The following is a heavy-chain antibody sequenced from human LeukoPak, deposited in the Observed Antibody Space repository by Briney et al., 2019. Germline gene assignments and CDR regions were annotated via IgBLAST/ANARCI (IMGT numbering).Heavy chain of an antibody. V-gene: IGHV1-2*06. CDR3: ARSAENCNNAVCFTDYYMDV. CDR2: INPNSGDT. CDR1: GYTFSGSY. D-gene: IGHD2-2*02. J-gene: IGHJ6*03. Sequence: GASVKVSCKPTGYTFSGSYIHWGRQAPGQGLEWMGRINPNSGDTNYAQNFQGRVTMTRDTSITTAYMELSSLTSDDTAVYFCARSAENCNNAVCFTDYYMDVWGKGTTVTVSS.